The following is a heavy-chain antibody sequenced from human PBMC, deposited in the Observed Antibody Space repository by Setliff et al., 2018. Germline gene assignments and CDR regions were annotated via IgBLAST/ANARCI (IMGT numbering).Heavy chain of an antibody. V-gene: IGHV1-46*01. J-gene: IGHJ4*02. CDR1: GYTFTTYY. D-gene: IGHD3-9*01. CDR2: INSGAGST. CDR3: ARGFLRYDILTGYYQRPHYFEY. Sequence: GASVKVSCKASGYTFTTYYIHWVRQAPGQGLEWMGIINSGAGSTSYAQKFQGRITLTRDTSTSTVYMQLNSLRSEDTAVYYCARGFLRYDILTGYYQRPHYFEYWGQGTLVTVSS.